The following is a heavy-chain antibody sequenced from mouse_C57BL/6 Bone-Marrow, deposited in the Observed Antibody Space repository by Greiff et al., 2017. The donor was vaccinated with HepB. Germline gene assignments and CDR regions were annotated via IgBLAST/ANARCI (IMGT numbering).Heavy chain of an antibody. J-gene: IGHJ3*01. CDR2: IYPRSGNT. CDR3: ARYYYGSSAWFAY. V-gene: IGHV1-81*01. Sequence: QVQLQQSGAELARPGATVKLSCKASGYTFTSYGISWVKQRTGQGLEWIGAIYPRSGNTYYNEKFKGKATLMADKSSSTAYMQLRCLTSEDSAVYFCARYYYGSSAWFAYWGQGTLVTGSA. CDR1: GYTFTSYG. D-gene: IGHD1-1*01.